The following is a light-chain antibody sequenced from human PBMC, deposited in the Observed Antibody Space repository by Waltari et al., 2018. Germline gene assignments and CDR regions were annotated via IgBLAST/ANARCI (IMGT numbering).Light chain of an antibody. CDR1: GLRGYY. V-gene: IGLV3-19*01. CDR3: YSRDSSGDHLRV. CDR2: GKN. Sequence: SSELTQDPAVSVALGQTVTIKCQGDGLRGYYASWYKQKPGQAPVLVIFGKNNRPSGIPDRCSGSSSGNTVSLTITGAQAEDEADYYCYSRDSSGDHLRVFGTGTRVTVL. J-gene: IGLJ1*01.